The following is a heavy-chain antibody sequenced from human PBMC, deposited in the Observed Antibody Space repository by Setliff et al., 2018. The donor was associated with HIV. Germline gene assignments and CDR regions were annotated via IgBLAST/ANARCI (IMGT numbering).Heavy chain of an antibody. D-gene: IGHD3-16*01. CDR3: ARARGSMGYINTFDV. CDR1: GASINSQSDY. CDR2: IYASGYT. Sequence: SETLSLTCTVSGASINSQSDYLNWIRQPAGKELEWIGHIYASGYTYYKPSLESRVTISVDTSKSQFSLKLHSVTAADTAVYYCARARGSMGYINTFDVWGQGSLVTVSS. V-gene: IGHV4-61*09. J-gene: IGHJ4*02.